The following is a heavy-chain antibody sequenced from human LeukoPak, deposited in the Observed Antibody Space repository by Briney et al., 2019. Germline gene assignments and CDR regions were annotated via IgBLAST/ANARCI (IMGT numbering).Heavy chain of an antibody. CDR2: ISYDGSNK. J-gene: IGHJ4*02. D-gene: IGHD6-13*01. CDR1: GFTFSSYA. CDR3: ARDGGYSSSWPDY. Sequence: GGSLRLSCAASGFTFSSYAMHWVRQAPGKGLEWVAVISYDGSNKYYADSVKGRFTISRDNSKNTLYLQMNSLRAEDTAVYYCARDGGYSSSWPDYWGQGTLVTVSS. V-gene: IGHV3-30-3*01.